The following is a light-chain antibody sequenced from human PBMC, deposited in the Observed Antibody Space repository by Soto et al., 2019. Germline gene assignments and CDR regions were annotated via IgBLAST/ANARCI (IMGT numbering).Light chain of an antibody. CDR3: QQYGSSPRT. CDR1: QSVSSSY. Sequence: EIVLTQSPGTLSLSPGERATLSCRASQSVSSSYLAWYQQNPGQAPRLLIYGASSRATGIPDRFSGSGSGTDFTLTNSRLEPEEFAVYYCQQYGSSPRTFGGETKVEIK. V-gene: IGKV3-20*01. CDR2: GAS. J-gene: IGKJ4*02.